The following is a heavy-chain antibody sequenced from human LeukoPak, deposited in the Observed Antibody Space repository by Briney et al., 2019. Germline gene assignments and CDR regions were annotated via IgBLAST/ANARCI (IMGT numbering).Heavy chain of an antibody. D-gene: IGHD6-19*01. CDR2: IRYDGSNK. Sequence: GGSLRLSCAASGFTFSSYGMHWVRQAPGKGLEWVAFIRYDGSNKYYADSVKGRFTISRDNSKSTLYLQMNSLRAEDTAVYYCAKDAAAGWYLNWFDPWGQGTLVTVSS. J-gene: IGHJ5*02. CDR1: GFTFSSYG. CDR3: AKDAAAGWYLNWFDP. V-gene: IGHV3-30*02.